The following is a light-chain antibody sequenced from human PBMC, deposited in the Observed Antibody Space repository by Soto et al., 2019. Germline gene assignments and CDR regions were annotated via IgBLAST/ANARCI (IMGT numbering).Light chain of an antibody. Sequence: DIVVTQSPGTLSLSPGERATLSCRAGQSISSSSLAWYQQRPGQAPRLLIYDASSRATGVPDRFSGSGSGTDFTLTISRLEPEDFAVYYCQEYGSSRTFGQGTKVDIK. CDR1: QSISSSS. J-gene: IGKJ1*01. V-gene: IGKV3-20*01. CDR3: QEYGSSRT. CDR2: DAS.